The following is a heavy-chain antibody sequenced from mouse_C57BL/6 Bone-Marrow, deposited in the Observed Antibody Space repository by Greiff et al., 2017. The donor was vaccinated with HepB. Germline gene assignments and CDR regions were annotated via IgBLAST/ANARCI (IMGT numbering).Heavy chain of an antibody. J-gene: IGHJ3*01. Sequence: DVKLVESGGGLVKPGGSLKLSCAASGFTFSSYAMSWVRQTPEKRLEWVATISDGGSYTYYPDNVKGRFTISRDNAKNNLYLQMSHLKSEDTAMYYCARSSNTWFAYWGQGTLVTVSA. CDR2: ISDGGSYT. CDR3: ARSSNTWFAY. CDR1: GFTFSSYA. D-gene: IGHD2-5*01. V-gene: IGHV5-4*03.